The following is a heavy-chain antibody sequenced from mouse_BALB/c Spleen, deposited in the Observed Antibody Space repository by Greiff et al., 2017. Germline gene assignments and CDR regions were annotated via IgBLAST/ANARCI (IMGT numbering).Heavy chain of an antibody. D-gene: IGHD2-4*01. CDR3: AGHGGITTGYFDV. V-gene: IGHV5-6*01. J-gene: IGHJ1*01. Sequence: EVMLVESGGDLVKPGGSLKLSCAASGFTFSSYGMSWVRQTPDKRLEWVATISSGGSYTYYPDSVKGRFTISRDNAKNTLYLQMSSLKSEDTAMYYCAGHGGITTGYFDVWGAGTTVTVSS. CDR1: GFTFSSYG. CDR2: ISSGGSYT.